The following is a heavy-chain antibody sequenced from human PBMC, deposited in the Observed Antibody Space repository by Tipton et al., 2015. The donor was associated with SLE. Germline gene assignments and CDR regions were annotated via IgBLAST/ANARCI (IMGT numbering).Heavy chain of an antibody. Sequence: TLSLTCTVSGGSISSGRYYWSWIRQPAGKGLEWIGRIYTSGSTNYNPSLKSRVTISVDTSKKQFSLKLSSVTAADTAVYYCARDRADGGFLEWGYYYYMDVWGKGTTVTVSS. CDR1: GGSISSGRYY. V-gene: IGHV4-61*02. CDR3: ARDRADGGFLEWGYYYYMDV. J-gene: IGHJ6*03. D-gene: IGHD3-3*01. CDR2: IYTSGST.